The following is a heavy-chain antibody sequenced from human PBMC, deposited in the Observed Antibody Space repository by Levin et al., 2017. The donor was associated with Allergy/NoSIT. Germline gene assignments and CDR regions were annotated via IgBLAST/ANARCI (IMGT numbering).Heavy chain of an antibody. CDR2: ISDSGST. J-gene: IGHJ4*02. CDR3: ARGFDVDY. V-gene: IGHV4-59*01. Sequence: KASETLSLTCTVSGGSITSYYWTWFRQPPGKGLEWIGHISDSGSTNYNPSLKSRATISIDTSQNQFSLNLYTVTAADAAVYYCARGFDVDYWGQGTPVTVSS. CDR1: GGSITSYY.